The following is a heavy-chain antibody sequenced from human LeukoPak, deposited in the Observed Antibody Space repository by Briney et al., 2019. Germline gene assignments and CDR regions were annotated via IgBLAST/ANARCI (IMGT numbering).Heavy chain of an antibody. J-gene: IGHJ5*02. Sequence: GESLKISCKGSGYSFTGYWIGWVRQMPGKGLEWMGVIYPGDSDTRYSPSFQGQVTISADKSISTAYLQWSSLKASDTAMYYCARQYCSSTSCYWYNWFDPWGQGTLVTVSS. CDR1: GYSFTGYW. CDR2: IYPGDSDT. CDR3: ARQYCSSTSCYWYNWFDP. D-gene: IGHD2-2*01. V-gene: IGHV5-51*01.